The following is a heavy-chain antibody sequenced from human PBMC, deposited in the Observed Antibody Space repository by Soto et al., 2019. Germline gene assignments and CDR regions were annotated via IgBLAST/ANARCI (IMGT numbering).Heavy chain of an antibody. D-gene: IGHD3-22*01. J-gene: IGHJ4*02. CDR3: AGGFYYDSGPYMDFDY. CDR2: IYYSGST. Sequence: SETLSLTCPVSGGSISSYYLSWIRQPPGKGLEWLGYIYYSGSTNYNPSLKSRVTISVDTSKNQFSLKLSSVTAADTAVYYCAGGFYYDSGPYMDFDYWGQGTLVTVSS. CDR1: GGSISSYY. V-gene: IGHV4-59*01.